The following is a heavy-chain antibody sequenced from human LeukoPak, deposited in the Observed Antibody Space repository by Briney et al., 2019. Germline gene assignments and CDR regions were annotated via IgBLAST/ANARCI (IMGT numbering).Heavy chain of an antibody. CDR1: GFTFSSYT. CDR2: ISTRSSYI. J-gene: IGHJ4*02. D-gene: IGHD4-17*01. Sequence: GGSLRLSCAASGFTFSSYTMNWVRQAPGKGLEWVSSISTRSSYIYYADSVKGRFTISRDNAKKSLYLQMNSLRAEDTAVYYCARENKKYGDYRFDCWGQGTLVTVSS. V-gene: IGHV3-21*01. CDR3: ARENKKYGDYRFDC.